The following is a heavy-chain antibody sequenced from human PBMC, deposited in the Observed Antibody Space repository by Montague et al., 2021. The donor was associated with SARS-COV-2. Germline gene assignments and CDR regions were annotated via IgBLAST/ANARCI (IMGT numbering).Heavy chain of an antibody. V-gene: IGHV6-1*01. Sequence: CAISGASVSSNSVSWNWIRQSPSRGLEWLGRTYYRSKWSNEYALSVKSRITITPDTSKNQLSLQLTSVTPEDTAVYYCTRAVRGVQDYWGQGSLVTVSS. J-gene: IGHJ4*02. CDR3: TRAVRGVQDY. CDR2: TYYRSKWSN. CDR1: GASVSSNSVS. D-gene: IGHD3-10*01.